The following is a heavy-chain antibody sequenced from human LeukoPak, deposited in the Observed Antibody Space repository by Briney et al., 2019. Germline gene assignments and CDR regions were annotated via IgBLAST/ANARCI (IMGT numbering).Heavy chain of an antibody. Sequence: GGSLRLSCAASGFAFSSYAMSWVRQAPGKGLEWVSAISGSGGSTYYADSVKGRFTISRDNPKNTLYLQMNSLRAEDTAVYYCAKGWYYYDSSGYWGSPGPDYFDYWGQGTLVTVSS. D-gene: IGHD3-22*01. J-gene: IGHJ4*02. CDR1: GFAFSSYA. V-gene: IGHV3-23*01. CDR2: ISGSGGST. CDR3: AKGWYYYDSSGYWGSPGPDYFDY.